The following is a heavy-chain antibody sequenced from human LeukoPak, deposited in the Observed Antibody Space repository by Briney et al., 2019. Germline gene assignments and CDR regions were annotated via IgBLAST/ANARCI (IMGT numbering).Heavy chain of an antibody. Sequence: PGGSLGLSCAASGFTFSSYGMHWVRQAPGKGLEWVAVIWYDGSNKYYADSVKGRFTISRDNSKNTLYLQMNSLRAEDTAVYYCARGTIAAGGDYWGQGTLVTVSS. D-gene: IGHD6-13*01. CDR3: ARGTIAAGGDY. CDR2: IWYDGSNK. J-gene: IGHJ4*02. V-gene: IGHV3-33*01. CDR1: GFTFSSYG.